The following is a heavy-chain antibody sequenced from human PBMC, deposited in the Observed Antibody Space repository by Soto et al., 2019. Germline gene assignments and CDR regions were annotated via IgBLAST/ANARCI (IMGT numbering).Heavy chain of an antibody. CDR2: TYYRSKSSN. V-gene: IGHV6-1*01. Sequence: SQTLSLTCAISEDRVSNNNAAWNWIRQSPSRGLEWLGRTYYRSKSSNDYAVSVKSRITINPDTSKNQVSLQMNSLRAEDTVVYYCAKPYPPDSWGQGTLVTVSS. CDR1: EDRVSNNNAA. CDR3: AKPYPPDS. J-gene: IGHJ5*01.